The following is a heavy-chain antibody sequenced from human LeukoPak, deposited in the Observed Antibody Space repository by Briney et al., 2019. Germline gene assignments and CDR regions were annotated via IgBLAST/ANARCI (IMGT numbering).Heavy chain of an antibody. Sequence: PGGSLRLSCAASGFTFSNFAMNWVRQAPGKGLEWVSAISAGGTFYADFVKGRFTISRDNSKNTLYLQMNSLRAEDTAIYYCAKDLVTGSLDYWGQGTLVTVSS. V-gene: IGHV3-23*01. J-gene: IGHJ4*02. D-gene: IGHD3-10*01. CDR1: GFTFSNFA. CDR3: AKDLVTGSLDY. CDR2: ISAGGT.